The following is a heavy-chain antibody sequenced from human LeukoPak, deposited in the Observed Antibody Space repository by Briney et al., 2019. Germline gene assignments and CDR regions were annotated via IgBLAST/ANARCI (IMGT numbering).Heavy chain of an antibody. J-gene: IGHJ4*02. Sequence: GGSLRLSCAASGFSVSRNYMTWVRQAQAEGLEWVSLIYSGGSTSYADSVKGRFTISRDNSKNTLYLQMNSLRAEDTAVYYCARKTDHQTGGDYWGQGTLVTVSS. CDR1: GFSVSRNY. D-gene: IGHD1-1*01. CDR2: IYSGGST. V-gene: IGHV3-66*01. CDR3: ARKTDHQTGGDY.